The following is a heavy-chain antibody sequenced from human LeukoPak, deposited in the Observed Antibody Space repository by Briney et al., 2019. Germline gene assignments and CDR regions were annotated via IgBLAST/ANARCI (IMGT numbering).Heavy chain of an antibody. CDR1: GFIFSAYA. V-gene: IGHV3-23*01. J-gene: IGHJ4*02. CDR3: AKRVTVTTKYFDS. D-gene: IGHD4-17*01. Sequence: GGSLRLSCAASGFIFSAYAMSWVRQAPGQGLEWISVIGTGGETHYAESVRGRFTISRSNFKNTLYLQMNSLRAEDTAVYYCAKRVTVTTKYFDSWGQGTLVTVST. CDR2: IGTGGET.